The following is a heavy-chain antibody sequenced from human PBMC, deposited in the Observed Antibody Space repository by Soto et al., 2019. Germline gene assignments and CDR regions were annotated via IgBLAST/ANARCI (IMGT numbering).Heavy chain of an antibody. CDR3: ARERITIFGVVIRYWYFDL. CDR1: GFTFSSYW. J-gene: IGHJ2*01. V-gene: IGHV3-74*01. CDR2: INSDGSST. D-gene: IGHD3-3*01. Sequence: EVQLVESGGGLVQPGGSLRLSCAASGFTFSSYWMHWVRQAPGKGLVWVSRINSDGSSTSYADSVKGRFTISRDNAKNRLYLQMNSLRAEDTAVYYCARERITIFGVVIRYWYFDLWGRGTLVTVSS.